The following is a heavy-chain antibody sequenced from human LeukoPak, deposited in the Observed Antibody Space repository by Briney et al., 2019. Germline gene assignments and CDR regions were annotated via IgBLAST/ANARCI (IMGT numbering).Heavy chain of an antibody. CDR1: GYTFTGYY. CDR2: INPNNGGS. Sequence: ASVRVSCKASGYTFTGYYVHWVRQAPGQVLEWKGRINPNNGGSDYAQKFQGRVTMTRDTSITTAYMDLSRLTSDDTAVYYCARGPSGTGTTVYWGQGTLVTVSS. D-gene: IGHD1-7*01. V-gene: IGHV1-2*06. J-gene: IGHJ4*02. CDR3: ARGPSGTGTTVY.